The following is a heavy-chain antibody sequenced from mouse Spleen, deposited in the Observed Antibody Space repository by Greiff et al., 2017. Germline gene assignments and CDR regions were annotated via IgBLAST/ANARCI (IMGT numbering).Heavy chain of an antibody. D-gene: IGHD1-1*01. J-gene: IGHJ4*01. Sequence: VQLKESGAELVRPGASVKLSCTASGFNIKDDYMHWVKQRPEQGLEWIGWIDPENGDTEYASKFQGKATITADTSSNTAYLQLSSLTSEDTAVYYCTTLYGSSYDYYAMDYWGQGTSVTVSS. CDR3: TTLYGSSYDYYAMDY. CDR1: GFNIKDDY. CDR2: IDPENGDT. V-gene: IGHV14-4*01.